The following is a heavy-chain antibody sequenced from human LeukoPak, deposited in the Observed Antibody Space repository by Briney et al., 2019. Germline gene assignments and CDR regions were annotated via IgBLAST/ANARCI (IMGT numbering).Heavy chain of an antibody. V-gene: IGHV1-46*01. D-gene: IGHD3-10*01. Sequence: ASVKVSCKASGYTFTNYYMHWVRQAPGQGLEWMGIIDPSGGSTSYAQKFQGRVTMTRDMSTSTVYMELSSLRSEDTAVYYCARVIDQRITMVRGVNENWFDPWGQGTLVTVSS. J-gene: IGHJ5*02. CDR3: ARVIDQRITMVRGVNENWFDP. CDR2: IDPSGGST. CDR1: GYTFTNYY.